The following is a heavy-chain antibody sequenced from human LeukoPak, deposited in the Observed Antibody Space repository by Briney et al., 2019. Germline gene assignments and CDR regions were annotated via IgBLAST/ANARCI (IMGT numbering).Heavy chain of an antibody. CDR1: GFTFSDYS. CDR3: AKALDGYKTSAFDI. J-gene: IGHJ3*02. D-gene: IGHD5-24*01. Sequence: PGRSLRLSCAASGFTFSDYSMHWVRQAPGKGPEWVAVVSHDGTNTYHADSVKGRFTISKDNSKNTLYLQMNSLRAEDTAVYYCAKALDGYKTSAFDIWGQGRMVTVSS. CDR2: VSHDGTNT. V-gene: IGHV3-30-3*01.